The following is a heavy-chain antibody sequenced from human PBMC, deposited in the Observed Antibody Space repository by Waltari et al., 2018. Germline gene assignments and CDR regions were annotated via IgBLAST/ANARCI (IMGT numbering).Heavy chain of an antibody. CDR1: CASFRDYY. D-gene: IGHD3-3*01. CDR3: TRGGNYDFWSHRPFVDP. J-gene: IGHJ5*02. Sequence: QVQLQQWGAGLLGPSEPLSLTCAVYCASFRDYYVAWVRRPPGKGLGWIGQIRHPGSTNYNPSLKSRVTISIDTPRSQFSLRLSSVTAADTALYFCTRGGNYDFWSHRPFVDPWGQGTLVTVSS. V-gene: IGHV4-34*01. CDR2: IRHPGST.